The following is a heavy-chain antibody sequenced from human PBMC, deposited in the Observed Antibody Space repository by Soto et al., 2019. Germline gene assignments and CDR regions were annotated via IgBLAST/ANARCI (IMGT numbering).Heavy chain of an antibody. D-gene: IGHD3-16*01. Sequence: QVQLQESGPGLVKPSETLSLTCSVSGGSVSGDKNYWSWIRLSPGKGLEWIGFISYSGATIYNPSLKSRLTMSVDRSKNQFSLRLSSVTASDTALYYCATSPRFAFDFWGQGTTVIVSS. CDR2: ISYSGAT. V-gene: IGHV4-61*01. CDR1: GGSVSGDKNY. J-gene: IGHJ3*01. CDR3: ATSPRFAFDF.